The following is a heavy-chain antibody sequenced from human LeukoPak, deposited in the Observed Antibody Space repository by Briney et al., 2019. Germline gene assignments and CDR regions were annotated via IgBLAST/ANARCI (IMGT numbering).Heavy chain of an antibody. V-gene: IGHV1-69*05. CDR2: IIPIFGTA. CDR3: ARDDCSGGSCYGIGY. J-gene: IGHJ4*02. D-gene: IGHD2-15*01. Sequence: SVKVSCKASGGTFSSYAISWVRQAPGQGLEWMGGIIPIFGTANYAQKFQGRVTITTDESTSTAYMELSSLRSEDTAVYYCARDDCSGGSCYGIGYWGQGTLVTVSS. CDR1: GGTFSSYA.